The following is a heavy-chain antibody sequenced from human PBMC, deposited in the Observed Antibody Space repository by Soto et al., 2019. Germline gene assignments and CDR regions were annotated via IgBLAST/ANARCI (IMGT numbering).Heavy chain of an antibody. CDR1: AYTFTAYY. Sequence: QVQLVESGADVKKPGASVKVSCKASAYTFTAYYMHWEQQAPGQGPEWMGWFNPNGGGTNYAPKFKGRLTMPSDTYVGTVYVELSRLTSDDSAVYYCARDGTLYYGFWSGHYTRFDCWGQGGLVSVSS. CDR2: FNPNGGGT. J-gene: IGHJ4*02. V-gene: IGHV1-2*02. CDR3: ARDGTLYYGFWSGHYTRFDC. D-gene: IGHD3-3*01.